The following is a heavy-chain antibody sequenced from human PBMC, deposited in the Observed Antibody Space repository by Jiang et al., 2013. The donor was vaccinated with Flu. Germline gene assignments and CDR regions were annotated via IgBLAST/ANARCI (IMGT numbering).Heavy chain of an antibody. CDR3: ARGYYYFDY. J-gene: IGHJ4*02. V-gene: IGHV5-51*01. Sequence: GAEVKKPGDSLRISCQGSGYIFADYYITWVRQMPGKGLEWMGIISPDDSDTRYSPSFQGQVTISADKSISTAYLQWSSLKASDTAMYYCARGYYYFDYWGQGTLVTVSS. CDR2: ISPDDSDT. D-gene: IGHD1-26*01. CDR1: GYIFADYY.